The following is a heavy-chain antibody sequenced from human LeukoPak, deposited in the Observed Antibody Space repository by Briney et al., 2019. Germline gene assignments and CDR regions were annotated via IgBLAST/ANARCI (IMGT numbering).Heavy chain of an antibody. J-gene: IGHJ4*02. CDR3: AREWLLPYFNY. Sequence: SETLSLTCTVSGGSISSGSYYWSWIRQPAGKGLEWIGRIYTSGSTNYNPSLKSRVTISVDTSKNQFSLKLSSVTAADTAVYYCAREWLLPYFNYWGQGTLVTVSS. CDR1: GGSISSGSYY. CDR2: IYTSGST. D-gene: IGHD3-22*01. V-gene: IGHV4-61*02.